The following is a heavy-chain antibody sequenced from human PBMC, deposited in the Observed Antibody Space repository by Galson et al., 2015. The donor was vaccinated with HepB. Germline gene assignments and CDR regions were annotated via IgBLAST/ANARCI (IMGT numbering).Heavy chain of an antibody. CDR3: ARAPIDVLWFGELSCWFDP. CDR1: GYTFTSYG. CDR2: ISAYNGNT. V-gene: IGHV1-18*01. Sequence: SVKVSCKASGYTFTSYGISWVRQAPGQGLEWMGWISAYNGNTNYAQKLQGRVTMTTDTSTSTAYMELRSLRSDDTAVYYCARAPIDVLWFGELSCWFDPWGQGTLVTVSS. D-gene: IGHD3-10*01. J-gene: IGHJ5*02.